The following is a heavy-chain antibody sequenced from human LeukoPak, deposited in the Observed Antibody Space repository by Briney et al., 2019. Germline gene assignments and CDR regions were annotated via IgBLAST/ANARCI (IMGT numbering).Heavy chain of an antibody. D-gene: IGHD3-22*01. CDR3: ARWSVGYDGSGYYYWHFDY. CDR1: GGSISSGSYY. CDR2: IYTSGST. V-gene: IGHV4-61*02. J-gene: IGHJ4*02. Sequence: PSQTLSLTCTVSGGSISSGSYYWSWIRQPAGKGLEWIGRIYTSGSTNYNPSLKSRATISVDTSKNQFSLKLSSVTAADTAVYYCARWSVGYDGSGYYYWHFDYWGQGTLVTVSS.